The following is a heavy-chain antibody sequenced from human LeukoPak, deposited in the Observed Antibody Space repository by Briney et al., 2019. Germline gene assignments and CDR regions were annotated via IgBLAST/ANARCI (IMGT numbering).Heavy chain of an antibody. Sequence: GGSLRLSCAASGFTFSSYDMHWVRQATGKGLEWVSAIGTAGDTYYPGSVKGRFTVSRENAKNSLYLQMNSLRAGDTAVYYCARGNWLVGAFDIWGQGTMVTVSS. J-gene: IGHJ3*02. D-gene: IGHD6-6*01. CDR2: IGTAGDT. CDR3: ARGNWLVGAFDI. CDR1: GFTFSSYD. V-gene: IGHV3-13*01.